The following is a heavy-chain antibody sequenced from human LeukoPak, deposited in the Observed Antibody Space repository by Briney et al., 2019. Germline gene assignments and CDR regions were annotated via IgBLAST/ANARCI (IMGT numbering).Heavy chain of an antibody. CDR3: ASYSSSPYYYGWDV. CDR1: GGSISSYY. V-gene: IGHV4-59*01. J-gene: IGHJ6*02. D-gene: IGHD6-6*01. CDR2: IYYSGST. Sequence: PSETLSLTCTASGGSISSYYWSWIRQPPGKGLEWIGYIYYSGSTNYNPSLKSRVTISVDTSNNQSSPKRSSVTAADTAVYYCASYSSSPYYYGWDVWGQGTAVTVSS.